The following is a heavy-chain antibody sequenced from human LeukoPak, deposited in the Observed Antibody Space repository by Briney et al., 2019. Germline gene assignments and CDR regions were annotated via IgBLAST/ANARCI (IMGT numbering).Heavy chain of an antibody. V-gene: IGHV1-2*02. Sequence: ASVKVSCKASGYTFTGYYMHWVRQAPGQGLEWMGWINPNSGGTNYAQKFQGRVTMTRDTSISTAYMELSRLRSDDTAVYYCARVNLSMVRGGSYYYYMDVWGKGTTVTVS. CDR1: GYTFTGYY. J-gene: IGHJ6*03. CDR2: INPNSGGT. D-gene: IGHD3-10*01. CDR3: ARVNLSMVRGGSYYYYMDV.